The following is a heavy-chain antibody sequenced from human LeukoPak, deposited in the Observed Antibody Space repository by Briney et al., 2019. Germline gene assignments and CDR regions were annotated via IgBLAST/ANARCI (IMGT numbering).Heavy chain of an antibody. CDR1: GDSFSGYY. D-gene: IGHD1-26*01. CDR3: ARSWAGMYYPFYYFDY. J-gene: IGHJ4*02. CDR2: INHRGTT. V-gene: IGHV4-34*01. Sequence: SGTLSLTCAVYGDSFSGYYWSWIRQAPGKGLEWIAEINHRGTTHYNPSLMSRVNISADTSRNQFSLNLDSVTAADTAVYYCARSWAGMYYPFYYFDYWGQGALVTVSP.